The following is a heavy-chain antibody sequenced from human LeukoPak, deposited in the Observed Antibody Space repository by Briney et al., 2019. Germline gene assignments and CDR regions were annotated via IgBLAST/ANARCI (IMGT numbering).Heavy chain of an antibody. D-gene: IGHD3-10*02. Sequence: GGALRLSCAASGFTFSSYSMNWVRQAPGKGVEWVSYISSSSSTIYYADFVKGRFTISRDNAKNSLYLQMNSLRAEDTAVYYCARDMYGEAFDIWGQGTMVTVSS. CDR1: GFTFSSYS. V-gene: IGHV3-48*01. J-gene: IGHJ3*02. CDR2: ISSSSSTI. CDR3: ARDMYGEAFDI.